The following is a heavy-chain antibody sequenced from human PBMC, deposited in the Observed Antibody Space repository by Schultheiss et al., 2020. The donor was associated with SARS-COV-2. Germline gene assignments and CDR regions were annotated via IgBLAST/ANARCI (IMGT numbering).Heavy chain of an antibody. D-gene: IGHD6-19*01. CDR2: ISSSSSYI. V-gene: IGHV3-21*01. J-gene: IGHJ4*02. CDR1: GFTFSSYA. Sequence: GESLKISCAASGFTFSSYAMHWVRQAPGKGLEWVSSISSSSSYIYYADSVKGRFTISRDNAKNSLYLQMNSLRAEDTAVYYCASQQWLVPGDYWGQGTLVTVSS. CDR3: ASQQWLVPGDY.